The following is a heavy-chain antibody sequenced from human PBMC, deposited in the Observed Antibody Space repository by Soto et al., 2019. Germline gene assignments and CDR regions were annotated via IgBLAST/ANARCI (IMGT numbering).Heavy chain of an antibody. V-gene: IGHV1-2*02. CDR1: GSTLTGNC. J-gene: IGHJ3*02. CDR3: ARAKKTVAGTDAFDI. D-gene: IGHD6-19*01. CDR2: INPNSGGT. Sequence: TSVKLSCQASGSTLTGNCMHWVGQAPGQGLEWMGWINPNSGGTNYAQKFQGRVTMTRDTSISTAYMELSRLRSDDTAVYYCARAKKTVAGTDAFDIWGQGTMVTVSS.